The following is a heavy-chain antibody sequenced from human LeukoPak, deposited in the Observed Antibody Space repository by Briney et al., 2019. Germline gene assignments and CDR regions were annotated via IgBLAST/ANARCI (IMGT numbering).Heavy chain of an antibody. D-gene: IGHD6-19*01. CDR3: AKELSGWYFDY. Sequence: GGCLRLSCAASGLTFSSDGMHSVRQAPGKGLEWVAVISYDGSNKYYADSVKGRFTISRDNSKNTLYLQMNSPRAEDTAVYYCAKELSGWYFDYWGQGTLVTVSS. J-gene: IGHJ4*02. CDR2: ISYDGSNK. V-gene: IGHV3-30*18. CDR1: GLTFSSDG.